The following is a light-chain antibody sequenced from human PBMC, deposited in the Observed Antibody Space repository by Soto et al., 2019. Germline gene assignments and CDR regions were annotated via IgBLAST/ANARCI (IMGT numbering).Light chain of an antibody. J-gene: IGKJ5*01. CDR2: GAF. V-gene: IGKV3-11*01. CDR3: QQRSNWPLIT. Sequence: EIVLTQSPATLSLSPGERAPLSCRASPSVTNYLAWYQQKPGQPPRLLIYGAFNRAAGIPARFSGSGSGTDFTLTISSLEPEDFAVYYCQQRSNWPLITFGQGTRLEIK. CDR1: PSVTNY.